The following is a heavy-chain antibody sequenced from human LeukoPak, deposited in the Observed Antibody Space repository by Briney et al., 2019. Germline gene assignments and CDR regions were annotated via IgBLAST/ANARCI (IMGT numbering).Heavy chain of an antibody. CDR1: GYTFTNNY. CDR2: VSPDSGDT. Sequence: ASVKVSCKASGYTFTNNYINWVRQATGQGIEWMGWVSPDSGDTGNAPIFRGTVTMPTDTSINTAYMELTSLTSEDTAIYYCTKGRAAGDWGQGTLVTVSS. D-gene: IGHD6-19*01. J-gene: IGHJ4*02. CDR3: TKGRAAGD. V-gene: IGHV1-8*01.